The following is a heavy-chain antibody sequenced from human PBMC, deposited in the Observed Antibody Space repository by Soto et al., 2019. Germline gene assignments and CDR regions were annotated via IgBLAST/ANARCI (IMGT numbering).Heavy chain of an antibody. CDR3: ASWHEREHAYDV. D-gene: IGHD1-1*01. Sequence: DVQLVESGGGLIQPGESLRLSCAAFGLTVSGKKYVAWVRQAPGKGLEWISALYDVDGTYYADSVKGRFTTSSDSSKTTVYLQMNGLSPDDTAVYYCASWHEREHAYDVWGRGKTVTVSS. CDR2: LYDVDGT. V-gene: IGHV3-53*01. J-gene: IGHJ3*01. CDR1: GLTVSGKKY.